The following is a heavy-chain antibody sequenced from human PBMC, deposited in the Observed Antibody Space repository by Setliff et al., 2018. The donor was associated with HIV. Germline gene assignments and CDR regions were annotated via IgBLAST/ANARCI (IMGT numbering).Heavy chain of an antibody. V-gene: IGHV3-23*01. CDR2: LSGSGGST. J-gene: IGHJ3*01. D-gene: IGHD2-15*01. CDR3: SLGYCSGGSCYSDPEVAFDV. Sequence: PGGSLRLSCAASGFIFGNYAMSWVRQAPGKGLEWVSVLSGSGGSTYYADSVKGRFTISRDNSKNTLYLQMNSLRAEDTALYYCSLGYCSGGSCYSDPEVAFDVWGQGTMVTVSS. CDR1: GFIFGNYA.